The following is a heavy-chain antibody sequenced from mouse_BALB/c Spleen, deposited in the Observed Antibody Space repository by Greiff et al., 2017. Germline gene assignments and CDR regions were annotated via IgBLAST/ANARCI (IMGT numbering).Heavy chain of an antibody. CDR3: ARGEVDGFYFDY. J-gene: IGHJ2*01. Sequence: EVQRVESGGGLVQPGGSRKLSCAASGFTFSSFGMHWVRQAPEKGLEWVAYISSGSSTIYYADTVKGRFTISRDNPKNTLFLQMTSLRSEDTAMYYCARGEVDGFYFDYWGQGTTLTVSS. CDR1: GFTFSSFG. D-gene: IGHD1-1*01. V-gene: IGHV5-17*02. CDR2: ISSGSSTI.